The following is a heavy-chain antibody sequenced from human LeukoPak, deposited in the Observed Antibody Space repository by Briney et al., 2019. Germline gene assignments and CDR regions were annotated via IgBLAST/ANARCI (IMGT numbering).Heavy chain of an antibody. J-gene: IGHJ4*02. D-gene: IGHD5-24*01. CDR2: IYYSGST. V-gene: IGHV4-59*01. CDR3: ARGRRATMSY. CDR1: GGSISSYY. Sequence: PSKTLSLTCTVSGGSISSYYWSWIRQPPGKGLEWIGYIYYSGSTNYNPSLKSRVTISVDTSKNQFSLKLSSVTAADTAVYYCARGRRATMSYWGQGTLVTVSS.